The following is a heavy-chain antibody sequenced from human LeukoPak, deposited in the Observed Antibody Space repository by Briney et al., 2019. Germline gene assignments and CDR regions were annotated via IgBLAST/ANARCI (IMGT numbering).Heavy chain of an antibody. CDR3: ARAVLLWFGELSSMDV. CDR2: INPNSGGT. J-gene: IGHJ6*03. V-gene: IGHV1-2*02. CDR1: GYTFTGYY. Sequence: EASVKVSCKASGYTFTGYYMHWVRQAPGQGLEWMGWINPNSGGTNYAQKFQGRVTMTRDTPISTAYMELSRLRSDDTAVYYCARAVLLWFGELSSMDVWGKGTTVTVSS. D-gene: IGHD3-10*01.